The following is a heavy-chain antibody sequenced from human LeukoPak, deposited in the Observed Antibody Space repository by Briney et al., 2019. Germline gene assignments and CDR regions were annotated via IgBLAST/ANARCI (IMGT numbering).Heavy chain of an antibody. D-gene: IGHD3-9*01. CDR1: GGIFSSYT. J-gene: IGHJ4*02. Sequence: SVTVSCKASGGIFSSYTINWVRQAPGQGLEWMGRIIPILGIANYAQKFQGRVTITADKSTSTTYMELSSLRSEDTAVYYCAGDQLVGDILTGYYFDYWGQGTLVTVSS. CDR2: IIPILGIA. CDR3: AGDQLVGDILTGYYFDY. V-gene: IGHV1-69*04.